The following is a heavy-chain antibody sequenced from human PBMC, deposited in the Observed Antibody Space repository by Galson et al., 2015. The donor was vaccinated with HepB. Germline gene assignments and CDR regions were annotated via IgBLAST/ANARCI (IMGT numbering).Heavy chain of an antibody. CDR3: AREYSGSYYGAFDI. V-gene: IGHV1-18*04. CDR2: ISAYNGNT. D-gene: IGHD1-26*01. J-gene: IGHJ3*02. Sequence: SCKASGYTFTSYGISWVRQAPGQGLEWMGWISAYNGNTNYAQKLQGRVTMTTDTSTSTAYMELRSLRSDDTAVYYCAREYSGSYYGAFDIWGQGTMVTVSS. CDR1: GYTFTSYG.